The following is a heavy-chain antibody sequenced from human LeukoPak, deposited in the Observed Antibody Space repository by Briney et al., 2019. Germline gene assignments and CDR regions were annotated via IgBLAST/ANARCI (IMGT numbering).Heavy chain of an antibody. V-gene: IGHV3-48*01. CDR2: ISSSSNTI. CDR3: ASTLDIVATIEGDY. CDR1: GFTFSSYA. D-gene: IGHD5-12*01. Sequence: GGSLRLSCAASGFTFSSYAMSWVRQAPGKTLEWVSYISSSSNTIYYADSVKGRFTISRDNAKNSLYLQMNSLRAEDTAVYYCASTLDIVATIEGDYWGQGTLVTVSS. J-gene: IGHJ4*02.